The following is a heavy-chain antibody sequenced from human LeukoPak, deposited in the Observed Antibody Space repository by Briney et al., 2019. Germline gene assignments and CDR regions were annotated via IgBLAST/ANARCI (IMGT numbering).Heavy chain of an antibody. CDR2: IKQDGSEK. Sequence: GGSLRLSCVVSGFTFSNYWMTWVRQAPGKGLEWVANIKQDGSEKNYVDSVKGRITISRDNAKNSLYLQMNSLRAEDTAVYYCATWELPRDYWGQGTLVTVSS. V-gene: IGHV3-7*01. CDR3: ATWELPRDY. D-gene: IGHD1-26*01. J-gene: IGHJ4*02. CDR1: GFTFSNYW.